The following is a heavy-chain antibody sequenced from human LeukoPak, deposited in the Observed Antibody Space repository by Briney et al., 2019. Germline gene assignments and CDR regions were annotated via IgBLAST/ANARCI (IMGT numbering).Heavy chain of an antibody. D-gene: IGHD6-19*01. V-gene: IGHV3-23*01. Sequence: GGSLRLSCAASGFTFSSYAMSWVRQAPGKGLEWVSAISGSGGSTYYADSVKGRFTISRDNSKNTLYLQMNGLRAEDTAVYYCASHKTGYSSGWADAFDIWGQGTMVTVSS. J-gene: IGHJ3*02. CDR3: ASHKTGYSSGWADAFDI. CDR1: GFTFSSYA. CDR2: ISGSGGST.